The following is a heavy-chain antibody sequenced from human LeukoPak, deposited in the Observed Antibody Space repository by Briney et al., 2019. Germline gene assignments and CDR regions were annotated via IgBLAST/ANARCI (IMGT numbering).Heavy chain of an antibody. CDR3: ATDRHSSSWYVFDY. CDR1: GGSIRTYY. CDR2: IYHSGST. V-gene: IGHV4-59*08. D-gene: IGHD6-13*01. J-gene: IGHJ4*02. Sequence: PSETLSLTCTVSGGSIRTYYWSWIRQPPGKGLEWIGYIYHSGSTSYNPSLESRVTISVDMSKNQFSLNLTSVTAADTAVYYCATDRHSSSWYVFDYWGQGTPVTVSS.